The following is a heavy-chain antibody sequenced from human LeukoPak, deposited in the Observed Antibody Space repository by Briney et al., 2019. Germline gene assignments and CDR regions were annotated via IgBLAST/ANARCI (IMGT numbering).Heavy chain of an antibody. V-gene: IGHV3-9*01. CDR1: GFTFDDYA. Sequence: GGSLRLSCAASGFTFDDYAMHWVRQAPGKGLEWVSGISWNSGSIGYADSVKGRFTISRDNAKNSLYLQMNSLRAEDTALYYCAKLACRDGYNKFSFDIWGQGTMVTVSS. D-gene: IGHD5-24*01. J-gene: IGHJ3*02. CDR2: ISWNSGSI. CDR3: AKLACRDGYNKFSFDI.